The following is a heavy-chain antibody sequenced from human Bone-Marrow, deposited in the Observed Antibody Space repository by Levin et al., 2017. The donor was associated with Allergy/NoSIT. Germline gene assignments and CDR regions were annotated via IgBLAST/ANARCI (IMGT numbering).Heavy chain of an antibody. J-gene: IGHJ4*02. CDR1: GYTFSSYG. CDR2: LSYDGSNR. Sequence: GGSLRLSCAASGYTFSSYGMHWVRQAPGKGLEWVAVLSYDGSNRYYADSVKGRFTISRDNSKNTLYLQMNSLRAEDTAVYYCSKDPTCYGSGSQYYGRSVGAREWGYWGQGTLVTVSS. D-gene: IGHD3-10*01. V-gene: IGHV3-30*18. CDR3: SKDPTCYGSGSQYYGRSVGAREWGY.